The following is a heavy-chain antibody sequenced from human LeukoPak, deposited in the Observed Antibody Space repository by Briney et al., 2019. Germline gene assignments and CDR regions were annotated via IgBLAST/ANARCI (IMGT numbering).Heavy chain of an antibody. Sequence: ASVKVSCKASGYTFTNYDINWVRQATGQGLEWMGWINPNSGNTGYAQKFQGRVTITKNTSISTAYMELSSLRSDDTAVYYCARGSSGWPKGYYFDYWGQGTLVTVSS. CDR2: INPNSGNT. J-gene: IGHJ4*02. CDR3: ARGSSGWPKGYYFDY. V-gene: IGHV1-8*03. CDR1: GYTFTNYD. D-gene: IGHD6-19*01.